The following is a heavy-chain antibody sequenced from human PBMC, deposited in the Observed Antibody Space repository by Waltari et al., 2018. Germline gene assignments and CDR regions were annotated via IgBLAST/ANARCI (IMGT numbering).Heavy chain of an antibody. V-gene: IGHV4-34*01. D-gene: IGHD6-6*01. Sequence: QVQLQQWGAGLLKPSETLSLTCAVYGGSFSGYYWSWIRQPPGKGLEWIGEINNSGSTNYNPSLKSRVTISVDTSKNQFSLKLSSVTAADTAVYYCARGRIAARPVFGWFDPWGQGTLVTVSS. CDR2: INNSGST. CDR1: GGSFSGYY. CDR3: ARGRIAARPVFGWFDP. J-gene: IGHJ5*02.